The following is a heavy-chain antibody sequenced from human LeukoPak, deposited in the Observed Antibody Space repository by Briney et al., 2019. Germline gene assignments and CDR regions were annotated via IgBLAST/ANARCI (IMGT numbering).Heavy chain of an antibody. Sequence: SETLSLTCTVSGGSISTYYWSWIRQPPEKGLEWIGYIYTSGSTNYNPSLKSRVTISVDTSKNQFSLRLSSVTAADTAVYYCARQATIAARSRGDYYYYYYMDVWGKGTTVTVSS. D-gene: IGHD6-6*01. CDR3: ARQATIAARSRGDYYYYYYMDV. CDR2: IYTSGST. CDR1: GGSISTYY. J-gene: IGHJ6*03. V-gene: IGHV4-4*09.